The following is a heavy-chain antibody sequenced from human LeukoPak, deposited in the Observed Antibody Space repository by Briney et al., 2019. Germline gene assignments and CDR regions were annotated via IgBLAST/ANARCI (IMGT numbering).Heavy chain of an antibody. CDR3: ARGRGHSGSYYGLPIDPAFDI. CDR2: ISSSSSYI. J-gene: IGHJ3*02. Sequence: GGSLRLSCAVSGFTFSSYSMNWVRPAPGKGLEWVSSISSSSSYIYYADSVKGGLPISRDNAKNSLYLQMNSLRAADTAVYYCARGRGHSGSYYGLPIDPAFDIWGQGTMVTV. D-gene: IGHD1-26*01. V-gene: IGHV3-21*01. CDR1: GFTFSSYS.